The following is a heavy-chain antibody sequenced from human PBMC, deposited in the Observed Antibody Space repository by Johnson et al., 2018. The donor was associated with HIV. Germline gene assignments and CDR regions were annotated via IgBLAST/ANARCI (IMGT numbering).Heavy chain of an antibody. V-gene: IGHV3-49*04. CDR1: GFTFGDYA. CDR2: IRSKAYGGTT. D-gene: IGHD1-26*01. CDR3: TRVREYSGSLGAFDI. J-gene: IGHJ3*02. Sequence: EVQLVESGGGLVQPGRSLRLSCTASGFTFGDYAMSWVRQAPGKGLEWVGFIRSKAYGGTTEYAASLKGRFTISRDASKNSMYLQMNSLKTEDTAVYYCTRVREYSGSLGAFDIWGQGTMVTVSS.